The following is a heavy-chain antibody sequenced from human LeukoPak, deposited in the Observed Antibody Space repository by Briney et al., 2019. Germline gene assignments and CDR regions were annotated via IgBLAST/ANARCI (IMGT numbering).Heavy chain of an antibody. CDR2: IRSKGYGGAT. CDR3: TRGGNDGDRPFDS. Sequence: GGSLRLSCSASGFTFEDYAMSWVRQAPGKGLEWIGFIRSKGYGGATEYAPSVTGRFTISRNDSTFIVYLQLNSLRSDDTAVYYCTRGGNDGDRPFDSWGQGTLVTVSS. V-gene: IGHV3-49*04. D-gene: IGHD4-17*01. CDR1: GFTFEDYA. J-gene: IGHJ4*02.